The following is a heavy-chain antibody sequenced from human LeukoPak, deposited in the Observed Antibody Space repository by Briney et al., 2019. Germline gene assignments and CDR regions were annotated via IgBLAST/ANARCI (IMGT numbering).Heavy chain of an antibody. CDR1: GFTFSAYD. D-gene: IGHD4-11*01. CDR3: ARERDDYTREFDY. V-gene: IGHV3-48*04. J-gene: IGHJ4*02. CDR2: ISSSSTTK. Sequence: GGSLRLSCAASGFTFSAYDMNWVRQAPGKGLKWLSYISSSSTTKYHADSVKGRFTISRDNTKNSLYLQMNSLRAEDTGVYYCARERDDYTREFDYWGQGTLVTVSS.